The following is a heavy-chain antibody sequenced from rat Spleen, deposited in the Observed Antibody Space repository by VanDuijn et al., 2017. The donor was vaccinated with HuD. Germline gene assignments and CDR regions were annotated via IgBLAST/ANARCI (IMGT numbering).Heavy chain of an antibody. CDR2: ISYDGSAT. CDR3: AKGREN. V-gene: IGHV5-29*01. CDR1: GFTFTNYA. Sequence: EVQLVESDGGLVRPGRSLKLSCATSGFTFTNYAMAWVRQAPTKGLECIASISYDGSATYYRDSVKGRFTISRDNAKSTLYLQMNSLRSEDTATYYCAKGRENWGQGVMVTVSS. J-gene: IGHJ2*01. D-gene: IGHD4-3*01.